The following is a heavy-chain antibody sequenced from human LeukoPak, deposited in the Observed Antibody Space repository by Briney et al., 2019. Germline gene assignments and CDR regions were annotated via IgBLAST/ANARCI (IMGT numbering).Heavy chain of an antibody. J-gene: IGHJ4*02. D-gene: IGHD3-10*01. Sequence: SGGSLRLSCAASGFTFSSYSMIWVRQAPGKGLEWVSVIYSGGSTYYADSVKGRFTISRDNSKNTLYLQMNSLRAEDTAVYYCAREGRGGYYFDYWGQGTLVTVSS. V-gene: IGHV3-53*01. CDR3: AREGRGGYYFDY. CDR1: GFTFSSYS. CDR2: IYSGGST.